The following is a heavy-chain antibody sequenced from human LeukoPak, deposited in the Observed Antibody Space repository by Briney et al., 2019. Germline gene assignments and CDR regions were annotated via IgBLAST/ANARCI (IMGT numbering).Heavy chain of an antibody. CDR2: IYYSGST. CDR1: GGSISSYY. V-gene: IGHV4-59*01. CDR3: AGSYSYGHFDY. J-gene: IGHJ4*02. D-gene: IGHD5-18*01. Sequence: SETLSLTCTVSGGSISSYYWSWIRQPPGKGLEWIGYIYYSGSTNYNPSLKSRVIISVDTSKNQFSLKLSSVTAADTAVYYCAGSYSYGHFDYWGQGTLVTVSS.